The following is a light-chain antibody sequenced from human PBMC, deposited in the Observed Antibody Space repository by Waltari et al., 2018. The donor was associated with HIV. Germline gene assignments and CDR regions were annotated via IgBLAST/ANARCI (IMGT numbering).Light chain of an antibody. CDR3: QKYNSAPRT. CDR1: QGITNY. V-gene: IGKV1-27*01. CDR2: DAA. Sequence: DIQITQSPSSLSASVGHRVTITCRASQGITNYLAWYQQKPGKVPELLIYDAATLQSGVPSRFSGSGSGTDFTLTISGLQPEDVATYYCQKYNSAPRTFGPGTKVDIK. J-gene: IGKJ3*01.